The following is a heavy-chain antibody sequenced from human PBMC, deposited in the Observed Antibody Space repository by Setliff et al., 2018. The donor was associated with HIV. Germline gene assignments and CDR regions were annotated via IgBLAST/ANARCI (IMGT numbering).Heavy chain of an antibody. V-gene: IGHV3-21*04. CDR1: GFTFRDFA. CDR3: AKSAYYDSSGYYLPYYFDS. J-gene: IGHJ4*02. CDR2: ISSSSSYI. Sequence: GGSLRLSCAASGFTFRDFALNWVRQSPGKGLEWVSSISSSSSYIYYADSVKGRFTISRDNAKNSLYLQMNSLRAEDTAVYYCAKSAYYDSSGYYLPYYFDSWGQGTLVTVSS. D-gene: IGHD3-22*01.